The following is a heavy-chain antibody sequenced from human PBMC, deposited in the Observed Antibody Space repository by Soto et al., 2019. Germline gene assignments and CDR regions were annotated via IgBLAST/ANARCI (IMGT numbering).Heavy chain of an antibody. CDR2: MNPNSGNT. Sequence: ASVKVSCKASGYTFTSYDINWVRQATGQGLEWMGWMNPNSGNTGYAQKFQGRVTMTRNTSISTAYMELSSLRSEDTAVYYCATRRGYSYKSPFDYWGQGTLVTVSS. J-gene: IGHJ4*02. V-gene: IGHV1-8*01. D-gene: IGHD5-18*01. CDR1: GYTFTSYD. CDR3: ATRRGYSYKSPFDY.